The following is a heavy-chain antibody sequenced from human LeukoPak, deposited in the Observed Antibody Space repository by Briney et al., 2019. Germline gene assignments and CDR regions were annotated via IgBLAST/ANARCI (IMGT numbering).Heavy chain of an antibody. V-gene: IGHV1-46*02. Sequence: ASVKVSCKASGYTFNGHYMHWVRQAPGQGLEWMGIINPSGGSTSYAQKFQGRVTMTRDMSTSTVYMELSSLRSDDTAVYYCARGFYDSSGYSPRNYYYYYMDVWGKGTTVTVSS. CDR2: INPSGGST. CDR1: GYTFNGHY. D-gene: IGHD3-22*01. CDR3: ARGFYDSSGYSPRNYYYYYMDV. J-gene: IGHJ6*03.